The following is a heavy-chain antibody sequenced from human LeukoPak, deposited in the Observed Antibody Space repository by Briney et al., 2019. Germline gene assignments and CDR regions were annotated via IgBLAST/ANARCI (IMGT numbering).Heavy chain of an antibody. CDR2: ISAYNGNT. Sequence: ASVKVSCKASGGTFSSYAISWVRQAPGQGLEWMGWISAYNGNTNYAQKLQGRVTMTTDTSTSTAYMELRSLRSDNTAVYYCAREEGSSSTPPFDPWGQGTLVTVSS. D-gene: IGHD6-13*01. V-gene: IGHV1-18*01. CDR3: AREEGSSSTPPFDP. J-gene: IGHJ5*02. CDR1: GGTFSSYA.